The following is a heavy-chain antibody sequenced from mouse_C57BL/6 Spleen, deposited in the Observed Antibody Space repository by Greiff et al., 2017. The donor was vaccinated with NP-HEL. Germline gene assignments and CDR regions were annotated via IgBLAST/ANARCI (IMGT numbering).Heavy chain of an antibody. J-gene: IGHJ1*03. D-gene: IGHD1-1*01. V-gene: IGHV1-55*01. CDR1: GYTFTSYW. CDR3: ARPHYYGSSYGYFDV. Sequence: QVQLQQPGAELVKPGASVKMSCKASGYTFTSYWITWVKQRPGQGLEWIGDIYPGSGSTNYNEKFKSKATLTVDTSSSTASMQLSSLTSEDSAVYYCARPHYYGSSYGYFDVWGTGTTVTVSS. CDR2: IYPGSGST.